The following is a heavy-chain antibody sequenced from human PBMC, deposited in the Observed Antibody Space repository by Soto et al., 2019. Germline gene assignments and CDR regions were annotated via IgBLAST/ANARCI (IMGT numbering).Heavy chain of an antibody. Sequence: QVQLQESGPGLVKPSETLSLTCTVSGGSISSYYWSWIRQPPGKGLEWIGYIYYSGSTNYNPSLKSRVTTSVDTSKHQFSLQLSSVTAADKAVYYCARGCYDSSGYYLFDYWGQGTLVTVSS. D-gene: IGHD3-22*01. CDR2: IYYSGST. CDR1: GGSISSYY. V-gene: IGHV4-59*01. J-gene: IGHJ4*02. CDR3: ARGCYDSSGYYLFDY.